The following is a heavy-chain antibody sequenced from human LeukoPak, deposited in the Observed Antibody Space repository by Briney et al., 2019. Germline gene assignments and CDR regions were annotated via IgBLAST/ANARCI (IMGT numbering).Heavy chain of an antibody. Sequence: SETLSLTCAVYTGSFSGYQWSWIRQPPGKGLEWIGEINHSGSTNYNPSLKSRVTISVDTSKNQFSLRVSSVTAADTAVYYCARAMVRGVIRGWGQGTLVTVSS. D-gene: IGHD3-10*01. J-gene: IGHJ4*02. CDR3: ARAMVRGVIRG. CDR2: INHSGST. CDR1: TGSFSGYQ. V-gene: IGHV4-34*01.